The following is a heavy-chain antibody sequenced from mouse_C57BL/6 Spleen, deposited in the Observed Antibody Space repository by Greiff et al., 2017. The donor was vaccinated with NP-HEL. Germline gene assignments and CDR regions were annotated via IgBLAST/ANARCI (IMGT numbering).Heavy chain of an antibody. V-gene: IGHV1-26*01. CDR3: AREDYDYDAY. CDR1: GYTFTDYY. CDR2: INPNNGGT. Sequence: EVQLQQSGPELVKPGASVKISCKASGYTFTDYYMNWVKQSHGKSLEWIGDINPNNGGTSYNQKFKGKATLTVDKSSSTAYMELRSLTSEDSAVYYCAREDYDYDAYWGQGTLVTVSA. D-gene: IGHD2-4*01. J-gene: IGHJ3*01.